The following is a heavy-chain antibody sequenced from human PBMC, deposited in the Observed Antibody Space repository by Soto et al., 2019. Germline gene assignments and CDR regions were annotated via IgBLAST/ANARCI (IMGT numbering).Heavy chain of an antibody. CDR2: IWYDGSNK. J-gene: IGHJ6*02. CDR1: GFTFSSYG. V-gene: IGHV3-33*01. CDR3: ARDRVVQASILLFYYCYGMYV. Sequence: HPGGSLRLSCTASGFTFSSYGMHWVRQAPGKGLEWVAVIWYDGSNKYYADSVKGRFTISRDNSKNTLDLQMNSLRAEDTAVYYCARDRVVQASILLFYYCYGMYVWVQGTTVTVSS. D-gene: IGHD2-2*02.